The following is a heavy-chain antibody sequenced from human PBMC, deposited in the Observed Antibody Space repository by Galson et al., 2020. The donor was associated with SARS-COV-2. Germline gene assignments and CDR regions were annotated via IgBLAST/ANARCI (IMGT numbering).Heavy chain of an antibody. CDR1: GGSISSGSYY. D-gene: IGHD6-19*01. J-gene: IGHJ1*01. V-gene: IGHV4-61*02. CDR2: IHISGTT. Sequence: SETLSLTCTVSGGSISSGSYYWSWLRQAAGKGREWIRRIHISGTTNYNPSLKSRVTISLDTSKNQFSLKLTSVTAADTAVYFCAVGVVAGTGSWGQGTLVTVSS. CDR3: AVGVVAGTGS.